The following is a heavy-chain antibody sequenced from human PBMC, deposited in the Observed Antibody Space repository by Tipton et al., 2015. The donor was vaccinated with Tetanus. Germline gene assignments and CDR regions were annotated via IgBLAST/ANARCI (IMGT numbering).Heavy chain of an antibody. J-gene: IGHJ5*02. CDR2: IKSDGSDT. V-gene: IGHV3-74*01. D-gene: IGHD1-26*01. Sequence: SLRLSCAASGFPFSDYWMHWVRQAPGKRLEWVSHIKSDGSDTHYADSVKGRFTISRDNARSTLFLYMNSLRVDDTAIYFCTRDLHHQWDLDLWGPGALVSVSS. CDR1: GFPFSDYW. CDR3: TRDLHHQWDLDL.